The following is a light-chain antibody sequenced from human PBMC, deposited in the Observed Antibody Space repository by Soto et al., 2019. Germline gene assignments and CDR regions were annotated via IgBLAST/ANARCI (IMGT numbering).Light chain of an antibody. CDR2: EVS. Sequence: QSALTRPASVSGSPGQSITISCTGTSSDVGDYNYVSWYQQHPGKAPKLMIYEVSNRPSGVSNRFSGSKSGNTASLTISGLQAEDEADYYCSSYTSTTTWVFGGGTKLTVL. CDR3: SSYTSTTTWV. J-gene: IGLJ3*02. CDR1: SSDVGDYNY. V-gene: IGLV2-14*01.